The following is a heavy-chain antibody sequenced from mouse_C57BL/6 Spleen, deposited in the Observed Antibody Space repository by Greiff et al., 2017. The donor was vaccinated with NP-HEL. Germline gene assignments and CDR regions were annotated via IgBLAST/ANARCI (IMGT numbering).Heavy chain of an antibody. J-gene: IGHJ2*01. V-gene: IGHV1-7*01. CDR1: GYTFTSYW. CDR3: AREDGEYDYDGAYCDY. D-gene: IGHD2-4*01. CDR2: INPSSGYT. Sequence: QVQLKESGAELAKPGASVKLSCKASGYTFTSYWMHWVKQRPGQGLEWIGYINPSSGYTKYNQKFKDKATLTADKSSSTAYMQLSSLTYEDSAVYYCAREDGEYDYDGAYCDYWGQGTTLTVSS.